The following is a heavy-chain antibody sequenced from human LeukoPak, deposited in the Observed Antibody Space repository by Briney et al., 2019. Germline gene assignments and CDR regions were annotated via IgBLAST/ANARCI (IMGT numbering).Heavy chain of an antibody. CDR1: GGSISSYY. V-gene: IGHV4-34*01. CDR3: ARQTGSGLFSLP. CDR2: INHIGST. J-gene: IGHJ4*02. Sequence: PSETLSLTCTVSGGSISSYYWSWIRQPPGKGLEWIGEINHIGSTNYNPSLKSRVTISVDTSKNQFSLKLSSVTAADTAVYYCARQTGSGLFSLPGGQGTLVTVSS. D-gene: IGHD3-10*01.